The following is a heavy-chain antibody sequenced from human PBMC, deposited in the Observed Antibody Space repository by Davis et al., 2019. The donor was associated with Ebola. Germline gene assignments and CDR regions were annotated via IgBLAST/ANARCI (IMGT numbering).Heavy chain of an antibody. CDR1: GYRFTTYG. CDR3: ARWGMTTIFNDY. V-gene: IGHV1-18*01. CDR2: ISAYNGNT. D-gene: IGHD5-24*01. J-gene: IGHJ4*02. Sequence: ASVKVSCKASGYRFTTYGIHWVRQAPGQGLEWMGWISAYNGNTNYAQKVQGRVTMTTDTSTGTAYLYLRSLRSDDTAVYYCARWGMTTIFNDYWGQGTLVTVSS.